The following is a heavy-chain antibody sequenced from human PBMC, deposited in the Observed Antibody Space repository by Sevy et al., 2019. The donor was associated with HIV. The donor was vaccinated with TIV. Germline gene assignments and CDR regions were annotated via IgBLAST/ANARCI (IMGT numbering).Heavy chain of an antibody. CDR3: AKEGGGYNYDSSGLFDY. V-gene: IGHV3-23*01. CDR1: GFTFSSYA. J-gene: IGHJ4*02. Sequence: GGSLRLSCAASGFTFSSYAMTWVRQAPGKGLEWVSGISGSGYSTYYADSVKGRFTISRDNSKNTLYRQMTSLRAEDTAVYYCAKEGGGYNYDSSGLFDYWGQGTLVTVSS. D-gene: IGHD3-22*01. CDR2: ISGSGYST.